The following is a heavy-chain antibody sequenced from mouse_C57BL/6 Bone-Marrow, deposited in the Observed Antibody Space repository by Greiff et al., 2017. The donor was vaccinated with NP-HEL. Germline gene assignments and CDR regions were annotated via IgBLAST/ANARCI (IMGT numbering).Heavy chain of an antibody. CDR2: INPSSGYT. V-gene: IGHV1-4*01. Sequence: QVQLKESGAELARPGASVKMSCKASGYTFTSYTMHWVKQRPGQGLEWIGYINPSSGYTKYNQKFKDKATLTADKSSSTAYMQLSSLTSEDSAVYYCASHYYGSSYAMDYWGQGTSVTVSS. CDR3: ASHYYGSSYAMDY. D-gene: IGHD1-1*01. J-gene: IGHJ4*01. CDR1: GYTFTSYT.